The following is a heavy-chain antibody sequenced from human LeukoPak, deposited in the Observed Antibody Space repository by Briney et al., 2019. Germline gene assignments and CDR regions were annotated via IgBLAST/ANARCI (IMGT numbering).Heavy chain of an antibody. Sequence: SVKVSCKASGGTFSSYAISWVRQTPGQGLEWMGGIIPIFGTANYAQKFQGRVTITADESTSTAYMELSSLRSEDTAVYYCARDLESIAVAGNGGYWGQGTLVTVSS. D-gene: IGHD6-19*01. J-gene: IGHJ4*02. CDR1: GGTFSSYA. CDR3: ARDLESIAVAGNGGY. CDR2: IIPIFGTA. V-gene: IGHV1-69*01.